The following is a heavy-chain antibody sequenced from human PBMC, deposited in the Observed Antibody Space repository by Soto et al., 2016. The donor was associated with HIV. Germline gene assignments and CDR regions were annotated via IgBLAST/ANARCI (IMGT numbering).Heavy chain of an antibody. J-gene: IGHJ4*02. Sequence: EVQLVEAGGGLVQPGRSLRLSCTSSGFSFDDYAMHWVRQVPGKGLEWVSGISWNSGNIGYADSVKGRFTISRDNTKNSLYLQMDSLRAEDTAWYYCVKDNSGWYYFDYGARERWSPSPQ. D-gene: IGHD6-19*01. V-gene: IGHV3-9*01. CDR2: ISWNSGNI. CDR3: VKDNSGWYYFD. CDR1: GFSFDDYA.